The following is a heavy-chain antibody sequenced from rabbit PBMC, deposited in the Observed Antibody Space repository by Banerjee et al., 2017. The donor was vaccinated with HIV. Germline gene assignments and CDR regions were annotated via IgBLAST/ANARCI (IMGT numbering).Heavy chain of an antibody. D-gene: IGHD8-1*01. CDR1: GFTLSSYW. CDR2: MDAGRSGTT. J-gene: IGHJ6*01. CDR3: ARGGVGTTYPYGGMDL. V-gene: IGHV1S45*01. Sequence: QEQLEESGGDLVKPEGSLTLTCTASGFTLSSYWICWVRQAPGKGLEWIACMDAGRSGTTNYASWAKGRFTISKTSSTTVTLQMTSLTAADTATYFCARGGVGTTYPYGGMDLWGQGTLVTVS.